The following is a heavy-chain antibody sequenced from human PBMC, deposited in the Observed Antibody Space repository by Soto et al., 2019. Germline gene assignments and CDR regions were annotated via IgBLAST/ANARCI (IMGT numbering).Heavy chain of an antibody. CDR2: IIPIFDIT. D-gene: IGHD3-22*01. CDR1: GGTFRSYS. V-gene: IGHV1-69*13. Sequence: ASVKVSCKASGGTFRSYSISWVRQAPGQGLEWMGGIIPIFDITNYAQKFQGRVTITADESTSTAYMELSSLGSDDTAVYYCARPDARGYYSKQHYYYALDVWGQGTTVTVSS. J-gene: IGHJ6*02. CDR3: ARPDARGYYSKQHYYYALDV.